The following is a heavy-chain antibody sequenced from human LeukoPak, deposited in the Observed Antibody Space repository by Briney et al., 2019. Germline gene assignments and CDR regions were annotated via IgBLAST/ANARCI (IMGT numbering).Heavy chain of an antibody. D-gene: IGHD3-3*01. CDR1: GGSISSSSYY. V-gene: IGHV4-39*01. J-gene: IGHJ3*02. CDR3: ARHRRSIFIFGVVPKTDAFDI. CDR2: IYNSGNT. Sequence: SETLSLTCTVSGGSISSSSYYWGWIRQSPGKGLEWIGNIYNSGNTYYNPSLKSRVTISVDTSKNQFSLKLSSVTAADTAVYYCARHRRSIFIFGVVPKTDAFDIWGQGTMVTVSS.